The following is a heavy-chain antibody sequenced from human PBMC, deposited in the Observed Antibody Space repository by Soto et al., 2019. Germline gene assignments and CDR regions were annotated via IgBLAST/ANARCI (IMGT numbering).Heavy chain of an antibody. Sequence: EVQLVESGGGLVQPGGSLRLSCAASGFTFSSYVINWLRQAPGKGLEWVSYISISSSTRYYADSVRGRFTISRDNAKNSLYLQMNSLRDEDTAVYYCARGVGFFDYWGQGTLVTVSS. V-gene: IGHV3-48*02. D-gene: IGHD2-15*01. CDR1: GFTFSSYV. CDR2: ISISSSTR. J-gene: IGHJ4*02. CDR3: ARGVGFFDY.